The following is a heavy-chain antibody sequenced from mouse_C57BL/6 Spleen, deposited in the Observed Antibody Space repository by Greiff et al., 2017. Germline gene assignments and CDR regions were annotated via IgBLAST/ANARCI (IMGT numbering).Heavy chain of an antibody. CDR3: ATSWGNYFDY. Sequence: QVQLQQSGPELVKPGASVKISCKASGYAFSSSWMHWVKQRPGKGLEWIGRIYPGDGDTNYNGKFKGKATLTADKSSSTAYMQFSSLTSEDSAIYYCATSWGNYFDYWGQGTTLTVSS. V-gene: IGHV1-82*01. CDR1: GYAFSSSW. J-gene: IGHJ2*01. CDR2: IYPGDGDT.